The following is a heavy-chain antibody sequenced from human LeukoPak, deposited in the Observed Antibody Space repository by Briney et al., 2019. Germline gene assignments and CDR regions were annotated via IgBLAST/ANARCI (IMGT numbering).Heavy chain of an antibody. D-gene: IGHD6-6*01. Sequence: GGSLRLSCAASGFTFSSYWMSWVRQAPGKGLEWVANIKQDGSEKHYVDSVKGRFTISRDNAKKSLFLHMNSLRVEDTAVYHCARGSEYTSSNNYYFDYWGQGTLVTVSS. J-gene: IGHJ4*02. CDR1: GFTFSSYW. V-gene: IGHV3-7*01. CDR2: IKQDGSEK. CDR3: ARGSEYTSSNNYYFDY.